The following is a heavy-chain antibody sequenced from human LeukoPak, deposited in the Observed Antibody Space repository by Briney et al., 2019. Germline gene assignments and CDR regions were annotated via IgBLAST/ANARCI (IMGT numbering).Heavy chain of an antibody. CDR1: GGSISSGSYY. CDR3: ARDRSAYCSGGSCRNGMDV. J-gene: IGHJ6*02. Sequence: PSQTLSLTCTVSGGSISSGSYYWSWIRQPAGKGLEWIGRIYTSGSTNYNPSLKSRVTISVDTSKNQFSLKLSSVTAADTAVYYCARDRSAYCSGGSCRNGMDVWGQGTTVTVSS. D-gene: IGHD2-15*01. V-gene: IGHV4-61*02. CDR2: IYTSGST.